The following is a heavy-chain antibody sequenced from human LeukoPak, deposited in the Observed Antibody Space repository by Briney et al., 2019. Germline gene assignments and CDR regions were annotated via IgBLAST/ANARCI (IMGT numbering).Heavy chain of an antibody. Sequence: GGSLRLSCAASGFTFSYKPMSWVRQAPGKGLEWDSGIGASGNSTYYADSVKGRFTISRDNSKNTLYLQMNSLRAEDTAVYYCAKLLGVVNDPFDVWGQGTMVTVSS. CDR2: IGASGNST. V-gene: IGHV3-23*01. CDR3: AKLLGVVNDPFDV. CDR1: GFTFSYKP. D-gene: IGHD3-22*01. J-gene: IGHJ3*01.